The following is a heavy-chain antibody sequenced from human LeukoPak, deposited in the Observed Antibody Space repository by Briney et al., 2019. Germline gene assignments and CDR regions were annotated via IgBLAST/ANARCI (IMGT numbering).Heavy chain of an antibody. CDR2: ISGSGGST. CDR3: AKGFYCSSSTCLDY. J-gene: IGHJ4*02. Sequence: TGGSLRLSCAASGFTFSSYGMSWVRQAPGKGLEWVSAISGSGGSTYYADSVKGRFTISRDNSKNTLYLQMNSLRAEDTAVYYCAKGFYCSSSTCLDYWGEGTLVTVSS. CDR1: GFTFSSYG. V-gene: IGHV3-23*01. D-gene: IGHD2-2*01.